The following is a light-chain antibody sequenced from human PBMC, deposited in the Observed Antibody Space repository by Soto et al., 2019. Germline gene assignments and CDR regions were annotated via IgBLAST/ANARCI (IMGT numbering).Light chain of an antibody. J-gene: IGKJ1*01. CDR1: QSLLNSNGYNY. V-gene: IGKV2-28*01. Sequence: DIVMTQSPLSLPVILGEPASISCRSSQSLLNSNGYNYLDWYLQKPGQSPQLLIFLGSSRASGVPDRVTGSGSGTDFTLTISRVEAEDVGFYYCMQALQAPLTFGQGTRVEIK. CDR2: LGS. CDR3: MQALQAPLT.